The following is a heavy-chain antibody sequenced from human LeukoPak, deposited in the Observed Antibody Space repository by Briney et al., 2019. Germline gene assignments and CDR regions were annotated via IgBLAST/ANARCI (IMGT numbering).Heavy chain of an antibody. D-gene: IGHD5-18*01. J-gene: IGHJ4*02. CDR3: ASTSEGYSYGYSPDY. CDR2: IRYDGSNK. CDR1: GFTFSTYG. V-gene: IGHV3-30*02. Sequence: GGSLRLSCAASGFTFSTYGMHWVRQAPGKGLEWVAFIRYDGSNKYYADSVKGRFTISRDNSKNTLYLQMNSLRAEDTAVYYCASTSEGYSYGYSPDYWGQGTLVTVSS.